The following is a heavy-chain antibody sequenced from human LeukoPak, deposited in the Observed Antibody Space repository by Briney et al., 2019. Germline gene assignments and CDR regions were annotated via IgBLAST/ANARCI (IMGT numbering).Heavy chain of an antibody. J-gene: IGHJ4*02. CDR3: ARSGNYDC. D-gene: IGHD1-1*01. CDR2: ISNGGSTT. V-gene: IGHV3-48*03. Sequence: GGSLRLSCAASGFTFSSYEVNWVRQAPGKGLEWVSYISNGGSTTYDADSVKGRFTISRDNAKNSLYLQMSSLRAEDTAVYYCARSGNYDCWGQGTLVTVSS. CDR1: GFTFSSYE.